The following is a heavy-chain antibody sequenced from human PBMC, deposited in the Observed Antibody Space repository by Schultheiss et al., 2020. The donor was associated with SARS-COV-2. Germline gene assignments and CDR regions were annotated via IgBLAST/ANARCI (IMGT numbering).Heavy chain of an antibody. D-gene: IGHD4-17*01. CDR1: GDSVSSNSAV. Sequence: SQTLSLTCDISGDSVSSNSAVWNWIRQSPSRGLEWLGRTYYRSKWYNDYAVSVKSRITINPDTSKNQFSLQLNSVTPEDTAVYYCASDRRPDYGLFHFWGQGTLVTVSS. CDR3: ASDRRPDYGLFHF. CDR2: TYYRSKWYN. J-gene: IGHJ4*02. V-gene: IGHV6-1*01.